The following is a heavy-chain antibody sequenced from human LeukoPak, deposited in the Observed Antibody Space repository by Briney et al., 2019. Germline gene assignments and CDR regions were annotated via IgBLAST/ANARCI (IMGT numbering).Heavy chain of an antibody. J-gene: IGHJ5*02. CDR2: ISGYSGNT. Sequence: ASVKVSCTASGYTFTSYGFSWVRQAPGQGLEWMGWISGYSGNTNYAQKFQGRFTMTTDTSTSTAYMELRSLRSDDTAVYYCARDSLHFGVAEMFDPWGQGTLVTVSS. V-gene: IGHV1-18*01. CDR1: GYTFTSYG. D-gene: IGHD3-3*01. CDR3: ARDSLHFGVAEMFDP.